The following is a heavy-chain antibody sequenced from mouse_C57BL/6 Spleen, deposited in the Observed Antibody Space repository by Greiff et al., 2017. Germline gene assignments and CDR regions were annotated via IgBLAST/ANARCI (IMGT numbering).Heavy chain of an antibody. CDR3: ARSGDDGYYFDY. Sequence: EVKLMESGPELVKPGASVKIPCKASGYTFTDYNMDWVKQSHGKSLEWIGDINPNNGGTIYNQKFKGKATLTVDKSSSTAYMELRSLTSEDTAVYYCARSGDDGYYFDYWGQGTTLTVSS. D-gene: IGHD2-3*01. CDR2: INPNNGGT. J-gene: IGHJ2*01. CDR1: GYTFTDYN. V-gene: IGHV1-18*01.